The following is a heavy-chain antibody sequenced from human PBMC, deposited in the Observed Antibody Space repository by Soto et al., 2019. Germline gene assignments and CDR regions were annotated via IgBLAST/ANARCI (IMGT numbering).Heavy chain of an antibody. CDR1: GFDFSSYA. Sequence: EVQLLESGGGLVQPGGSLRLSCAASGFDFSSYAMTWVRQAPGKGLEWVSAIRSSGGNTYYADSVKGRCTISRDDSKNKSYLQMKSRRADDTVLYYCAKPGQAGPCYYYGMYVWGQGNTV. CDR2: IRSSGGNT. D-gene: IGHD3-10*01. CDR3: AKPGQAGPCYYYGMYV. J-gene: IGHJ6*02. V-gene: IGHV3-23*01.